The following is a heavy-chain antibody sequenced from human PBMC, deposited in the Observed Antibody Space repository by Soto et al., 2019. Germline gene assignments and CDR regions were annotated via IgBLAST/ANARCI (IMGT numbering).Heavy chain of an antibody. Sequence: ASVKVSCKASGYTFTSYDINWVRQATGQGLEWMGWMNPNSGNTGYAQKFQGRVTMTRNTSISTAYMELSSLRSEDTAVYYCARGLYNSEFLEWLLPDYWGQGTLVTVSS. V-gene: IGHV1-8*01. CDR1: GYTFTSYD. D-gene: IGHD3-3*01. J-gene: IGHJ4*02. CDR2: MNPNSGNT. CDR3: ARGLYNSEFLEWLLPDY.